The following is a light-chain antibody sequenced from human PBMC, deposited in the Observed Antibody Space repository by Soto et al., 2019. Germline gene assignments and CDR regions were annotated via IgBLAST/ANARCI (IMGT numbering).Light chain of an antibody. CDR1: QSISSY. CDR3: EQSYSTPPLT. V-gene: IGKV1-39*01. J-gene: IGKJ4*01. CDR2: TAS. Sequence: DIQMTQSPSSLYASVGDRVTITCRASQSISSYLNWYQQKAGKAPKLLIYTASSLQSGVPSRFSGSRSGTDFTLTISSLQPEDFATYSCEQSYSTPPLTFGGGTKVEIK.